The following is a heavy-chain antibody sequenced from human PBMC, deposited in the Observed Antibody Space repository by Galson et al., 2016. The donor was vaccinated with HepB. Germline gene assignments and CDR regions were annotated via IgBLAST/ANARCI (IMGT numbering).Heavy chain of an antibody. CDR3: VRDEYNISWYKY. J-gene: IGHJ4*02. D-gene: IGHD6-13*01. V-gene: IGHV4-39*02. CDR1: GDSINIARYF. Sequence: SETLSLTCSVSGDSINIARYFGGWIRQSPTRGLEWIGTIANSGSTYYNPSLRSRVSISVDTSRNQFSLKLNSVTAADTALYYCVRDEYNISWYKYWGQGTLVTVSS. CDR2: IANSGST.